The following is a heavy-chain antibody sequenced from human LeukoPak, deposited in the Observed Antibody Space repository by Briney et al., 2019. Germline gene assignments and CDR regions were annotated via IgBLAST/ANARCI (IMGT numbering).Heavy chain of an antibody. CDR1: GGSISSGGYS. CDR2: IYYSGST. J-gene: IGHJ5*02. Sequence: SETLSLTCAVSGGSISSGGYSWSWIRQPPGKGLEWIGYIYYSGSTYYNPSLKSRVTISVDTSKNQFSLKLSSVAAADTAVYYCARVDGDYVRWFDPWGQGTLVTVSS. V-gene: IGHV4-30-4*07. D-gene: IGHD4-17*01. CDR3: ARVDGDYVRWFDP.